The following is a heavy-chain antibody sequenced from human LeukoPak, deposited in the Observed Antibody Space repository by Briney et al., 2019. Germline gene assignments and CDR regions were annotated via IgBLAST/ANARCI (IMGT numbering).Heavy chain of an antibody. Sequence: ASVKVSCKASGYTFTSYYMHWVRQAPGQGLEWMGIINPSGGSTSYAQKFQGRVTMTRDTSTGTVYMELSSLRSEDTAVYYCATDMDSSGYFDAHFDYWGQGTLVTVSS. CDR2: INPSGGST. J-gene: IGHJ4*02. CDR1: GYTFTSYY. CDR3: ATDMDSSGYFDAHFDY. V-gene: IGHV1-46*01. D-gene: IGHD3-22*01.